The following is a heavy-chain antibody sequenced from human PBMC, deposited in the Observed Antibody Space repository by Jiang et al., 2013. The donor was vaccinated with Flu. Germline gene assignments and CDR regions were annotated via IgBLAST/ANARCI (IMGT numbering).Heavy chain of an antibody. CDR2: INHSGST. CDR1: GGSFSGYY. J-gene: IGHJ4*02. CDR3: ARGVPRPIMITFGGRRWFDY. V-gene: IGHV4-34*01. Sequence: KPSETLSLTCAVYGGSFSGYYWSWIRQPPGKGLEWIGEINHSGSTNYNPSLKSRVTISVDTSKNQFSLKLSSVTAADTAVYYCARGVPRPIMITFGGRRWFDYWGQGTLVTVSS. D-gene: IGHD3-16*01.